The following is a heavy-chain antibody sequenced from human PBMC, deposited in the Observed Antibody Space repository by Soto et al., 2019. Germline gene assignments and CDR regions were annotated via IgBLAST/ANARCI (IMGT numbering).Heavy chain of an antibody. D-gene: IGHD3-10*01. CDR2: ISRSSTGI. Sequence: EVQLVESGGGLVQPGGSLRLSCAASGFTFSLYSMSWVRQAPGKGLEWVSYISRSSTGIHYEASVKGRFPISRDDATNSLHLQMNRLRDGDTAVYYCARAVTWGLDVLGQGTTVSISS. V-gene: IGHV3-48*02. CDR3: ARAVTWGLDV. J-gene: IGHJ6*02. CDR1: GFTFSLYS.